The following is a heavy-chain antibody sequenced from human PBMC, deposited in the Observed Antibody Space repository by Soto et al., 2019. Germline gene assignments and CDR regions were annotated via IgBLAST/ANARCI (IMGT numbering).Heavy chain of an antibody. D-gene: IGHD3-22*01. CDR2: IFSNDEK. Sequence: EWLAHIFSNDEKSYSTSLKSRLTISKDTSKSQVVLTMTNMDPVDTATYYCVRGLHYYDSSGYYPFDYWGQGTLVTVSS. J-gene: IGHJ4*02. V-gene: IGHV2-26*01. CDR3: VRGLHYYDSSGYYPFDY.